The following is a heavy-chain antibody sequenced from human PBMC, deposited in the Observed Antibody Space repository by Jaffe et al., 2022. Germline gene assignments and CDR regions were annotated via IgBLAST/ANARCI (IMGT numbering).Heavy chain of an antibody. CDR1: GYSFTSYW. CDR3: ARQVDDILTGYYLDY. J-gene: IGHJ4*02. Sequence: EVQLVQSGAEVKKPGESLKISCKGSGYSFTSYWIGWVRQMPGKGLEWMGIIYPGDSDTRYSPSFQGQVTISADKSISTAYLQWSSLKASDTAMYYCARQVDDILTGYYLDYWGQGTLVTVSS. V-gene: IGHV5-51*01. D-gene: IGHD3-9*01. CDR2: IYPGDSDT.